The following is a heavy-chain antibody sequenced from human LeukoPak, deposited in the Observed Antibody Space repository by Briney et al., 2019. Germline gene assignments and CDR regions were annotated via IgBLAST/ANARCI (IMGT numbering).Heavy chain of an antibody. Sequence: PSQTLSLTCAVSGGSISSGGYYWSWIRQRPGKGLEWIGYIYDTGRTSYNPSLKSRLTTSVDTSKNQFSLKLSSVTAADTAVYYCARGIVAFIHNWFDPWGQGTLVTVSS. J-gene: IGHJ5*02. CDR1: GGSISSGGYY. D-gene: IGHD2-15*01. CDR3: ARGIVAFIHNWFDP. V-gene: IGHV4-31*11. CDR2: IYDTGRT.